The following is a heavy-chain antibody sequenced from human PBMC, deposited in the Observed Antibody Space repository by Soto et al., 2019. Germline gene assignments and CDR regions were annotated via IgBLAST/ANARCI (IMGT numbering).Heavy chain of an antibody. CDR3: ARDRAPRGWSYLDL. J-gene: IGHJ4*02. Sequence: QVQLVQSGAEVKKPGSSVKISCTAFGGNFSDYAISWVRQAPGQGLEWMGGIIPIFGTPNYAQKFQDRVTFTAHASTNTAYMELSRLTSEDTAVYYCARDRAPRGWSYLDLWGQGTQVTVSS. D-gene: IGHD2-15*01. V-gene: IGHV1-69*01. CDR2: IIPIFGTP. CDR1: GGNFSDYA.